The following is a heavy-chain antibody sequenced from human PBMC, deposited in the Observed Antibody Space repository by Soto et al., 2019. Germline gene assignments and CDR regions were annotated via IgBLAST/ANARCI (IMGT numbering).Heavy chain of an antibody. Sequence: SQTLSLTFDISGDSVSSDTSAWIWIMQCPSRVLEWLGRTYYKSKWNNDYALSVKSRITISPDTSQNQFSLDLDSVTPEDTAVYYCVGVPFFRGMDVWGQGTTVTVYS. V-gene: IGHV6-1*01. CDR2: TYYKSKWNN. CDR3: VGVPFFRGMDV. J-gene: IGHJ6*02. CDR1: GDSVSSDTSA.